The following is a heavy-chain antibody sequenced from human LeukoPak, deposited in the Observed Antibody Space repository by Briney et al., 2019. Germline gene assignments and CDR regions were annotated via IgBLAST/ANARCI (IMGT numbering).Heavy chain of an antibody. J-gene: IGHJ3*02. CDR3: ARTTPYYYDSSGYYYDAFDI. Sequence: GGSLRLSCAAAGFIFSFYWMHWVRHAPGKGPVWVSRIKTDGSIADYADSVKGRFTISRDNAKNTLYLQMNSLRAEDTAVYYCARTTPYYYDSSGYYYDAFDIWGQGTMVTVSS. CDR2: IKTDGSIA. V-gene: IGHV3-74*01. CDR1: GFIFSFYW. D-gene: IGHD3-22*01.